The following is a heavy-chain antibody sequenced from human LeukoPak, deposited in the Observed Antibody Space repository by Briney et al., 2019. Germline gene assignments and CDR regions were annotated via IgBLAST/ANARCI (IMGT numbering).Heavy chain of an antibody. CDR1: GFTFSDYY. D-gene: IGHD6-13*01. J-gene: IGHJ3*01. V-gene: IGHV3-11*05. CDR2: RRRGSDVK. Sequence: GGSLRLSCAGSGFTFSDYYMAWIRQAPGKGLQRISYRRRGSDVKTYADSVKGRFTISRDNDKNSLYLQMNSLTAEDTAIYYWAREVGGSRAFDVWGQGTMVTVSS. CDR3: AREVGGSRAFDV.